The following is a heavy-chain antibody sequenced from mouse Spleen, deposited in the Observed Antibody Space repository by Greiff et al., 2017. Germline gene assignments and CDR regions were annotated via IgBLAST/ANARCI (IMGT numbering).Heavy chain of an antibody. J-gene: IGHJ3*01. D-gene: IGHD2-3*01. Sequence: VQLVESGPGLVQPSQSLSITCTVSGFSLTSYGVHWVRQSPGKGLEWLGVIWSGGSTDYNAAFISRLSISKDNSKSQVFFKMNSLQADDTAIYYCAREANDGYYLAWFAYWGQGTLVTVSA. CDR3: AREANDGYYLAWFAY. V-gene: IGHV2-2*01. CDR2: IWSGGST. CDR1: GFSLTSYG.